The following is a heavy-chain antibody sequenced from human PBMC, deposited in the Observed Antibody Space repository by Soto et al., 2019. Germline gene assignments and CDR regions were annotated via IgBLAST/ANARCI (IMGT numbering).Heavy chain of an antibody. CDR3: AKQSHSGDYAGSFDS. J-gene: IGHJ4*02. CDR1: GFIFSNYA. Sequence: PGGSLRLSCAASGFIFSNYAINWVRQVPGKGLEWVSGISGRGGNTFYADSMKGRFTISRDNSKNTVYLQMTNLRVEDTAIYYCAKQSHSGDYAGSFDSWGQGTLVTVSS. CDR2: ISGRGGNT. D-gene: IGHD4-17*01. V-gene: IGHV3-23*01.